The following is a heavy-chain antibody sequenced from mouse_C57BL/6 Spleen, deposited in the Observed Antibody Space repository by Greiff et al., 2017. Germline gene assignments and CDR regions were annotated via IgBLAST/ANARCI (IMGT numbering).Heavy chain of an antibody. CDR3: AREIYYGNYPGY. D-gene: IGHD2-1*01. J-gene: IGHJ3*01. Sequence: VKLMESGPELVKPGASVKISCKASGYAFSSSWMNWVKQRPGKGLEWIGRIYPGDGDTNYNGKFKGKATLTADKSSSTAYMQLSSLTSEDSAVYFCAREIYYGNYPGYWGQGTLVTVSA. CDR1: GYAFSSSW. V-gene: IGHV1-82*01. CDR2: IYPGDGDT.